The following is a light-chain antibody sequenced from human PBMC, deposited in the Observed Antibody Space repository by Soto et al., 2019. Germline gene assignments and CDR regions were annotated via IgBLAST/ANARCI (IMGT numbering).Light chain of an antibody. CDR1: QSVSSSY. Sequence: IVLTQSPGTLSLSPGERATLSCRASQSVSSSYLAWYQQKPGQAPRLLIYAASSRATGIPDRFSGSGSGTAFTLTISRLEPEDFAVYYCQQYGSSPTWTFGQGTKV. CDR3: QQYGSSPTWT. V-gene: IGKV3-20*01. J-gene: IGKJ1*01. CDR2: AAS.